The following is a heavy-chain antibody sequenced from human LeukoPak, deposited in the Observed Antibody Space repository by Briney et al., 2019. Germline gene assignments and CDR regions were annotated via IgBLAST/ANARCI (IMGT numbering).Heavy chain of an antibody. J-gene: IGHJ6*03. Sequence: GGSPRLSCGAPGFTFSSYAMSWVRQAPGEGVEWGSAISGSGGSTYYADSVKGRFTISRDNSKNTLYLQMNSLRAEDTAVYYCAKRYSGYDYYMDVWGKGTTVTVSS. CDR1: GFTFSSYA. CDR3: AKRYSGYDYYMDV. D-gene: IGHD5-12*01. V-gene: IGHV3-23*01. CDR2: ISGSGGST.